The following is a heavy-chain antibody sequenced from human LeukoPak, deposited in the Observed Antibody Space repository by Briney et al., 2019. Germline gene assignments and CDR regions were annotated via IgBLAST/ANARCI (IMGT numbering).Heavy chain of an antibody. CDR3: ARGQTAMGTDAFDI. J-gene: IGHJ3*02. Sequence: SETLSLTCTVSGGSISSSSYYWGWIRQPPGKGLEWIGSIYTSGSTNYNPSLKSRVTISVDTSKNQFSLKLSSVTAADTAVYYCARGQTAMGTDAFDIWGQGTMVTVSS. CDR2: IYTSGST. V-gene: IGHV4-39*07. CDR1: GGSISSSSYY. D-gene: IGHD5-18*01.